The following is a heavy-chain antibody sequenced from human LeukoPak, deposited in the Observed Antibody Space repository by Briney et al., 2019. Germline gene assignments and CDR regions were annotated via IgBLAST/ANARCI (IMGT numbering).Heavy chain of an antibody. CDR3: ARDTGVVVVAAITYYFDY. CDR1: GFTFSSYA. V-gene: IGHV3-23*01. CDR2: ISGSGGST. D-gene: IGHD2-15*01. Sequence: AGGSLRLSCAASGFTFSSYAMSWVRQAPGKGLEWVSAISGSGGSTYYADSVKGRFTISRDNSKNTLYLQMNSLRAEDTAVYYCARDTGVVVVAAITYYFDYWGQGTLVTVSS. J-gene: IGHJ4*02.